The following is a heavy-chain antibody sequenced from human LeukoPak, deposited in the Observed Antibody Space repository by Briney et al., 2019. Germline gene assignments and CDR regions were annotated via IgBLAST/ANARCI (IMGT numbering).Heavy chain of an antibody. V-gene: IGHV1-18*01. Sequence: GASVKVSCKASGYTFARFGISWVRQAPGQGLEWMGWISAYNGNTKHAQKFQGRVTMTTDTSTSTAYMELRSLRSDDTAVYYCAREMAVAGSGVIDSWGQGTLVTVSS. CDR2: ISAYNGNT. CDR1: GYTFARFG. CDR3: AREMAVAGSGVIDS. J-gene: IGHJ4*02. D-gene: IGHD6-19*01.